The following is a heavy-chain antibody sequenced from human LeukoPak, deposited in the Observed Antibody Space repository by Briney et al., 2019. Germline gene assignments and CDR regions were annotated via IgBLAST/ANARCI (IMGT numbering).Heavy chain of an antibody. D-gene: IGHD3-3*01. J-gene: IGHJ4*02. CDR1: GCTFSNAW. CDR2: IKSKTDGGTT. Sequence: GGSLRLSCAASGCTFSNAWMSWVRQAPGKGLEWVGRIKSKTDGGTTDYAAPVKGRFTISRDDSKNTLYLQMNSLKTEDTAVYYCTTGITIFGVVTARDYWGQGTLVTVSS. CDR3: TTGITIFGVVTARDY. V-gene: IGHV3-15*01.